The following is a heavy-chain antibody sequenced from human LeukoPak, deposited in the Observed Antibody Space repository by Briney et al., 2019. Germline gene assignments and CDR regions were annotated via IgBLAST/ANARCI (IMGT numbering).Heavy chain of an antibody. D-gene: IGHD5-18*01. CDR1: GFTPSTYA. J-gene: IGHJ4*02. CDR2: ISGNGGST. CDR3: AKNVGTAMVLGS. Sequence: GGSLRLSCVASGFTPSTYAMNWVRQAPGKGLEWVSTISGNGGSTYYADSVKGRFTISRDNSRNTLYLQMNSLRAEDTAVYYCAKNVGTAMVLGSWGQGTLVPVSS. V-gene: IGHV3-23*01.